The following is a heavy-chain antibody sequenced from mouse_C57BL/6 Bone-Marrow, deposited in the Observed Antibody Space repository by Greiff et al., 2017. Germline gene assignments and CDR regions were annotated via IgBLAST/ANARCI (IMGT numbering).Heavy chain of an antibody. CDR1: EYEFPSHD. Sequence: EVKLMESGGGLVQPGESLKLSCESNEYEFPSHDMSWVRKTPEKRLELVAAINSDGGSTYYPDTMERRFIISRDNTKKTLYLQMSSLRSEDTALYYCARLGIDYYAMDYWGQGTSVTVSS. V-gene: IGHV5-2*01. CDR3: ARLGIDYYAMDY. CDR2: INSDGGST. D-gene: IGHD4-1*01. J-gene: IGHJ4*01.